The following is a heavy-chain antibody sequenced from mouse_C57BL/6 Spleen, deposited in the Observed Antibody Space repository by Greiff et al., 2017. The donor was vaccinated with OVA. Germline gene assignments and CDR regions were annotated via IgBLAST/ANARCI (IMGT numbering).Heavy chain of an antibody. Sequence: QVQLQQSGAELVKPGASVKMSCKASGYTFTSYWITWVKQRPGQGLEWIGDIYPGSGSTNYNEKFKSKATLTVDTSSSTAYMQLSSLTSEDSAVYYCAVYYYGSSYGAYWGQGTLVTVSA. J-gene: IGHJ3*01. D-gene: IGHD1-1*01. CDR2: IYPGSGST. V-gene: IGHV1-55*01. CDR1: GYTFTSYW. CDR3: AVYYYGSSYGAY.